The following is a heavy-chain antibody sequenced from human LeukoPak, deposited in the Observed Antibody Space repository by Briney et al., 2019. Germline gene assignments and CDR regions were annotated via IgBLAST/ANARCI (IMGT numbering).Heavy chain of an antibody. CDR2: INYSGGST. D-gene: IGHD6-13*01. Sequence: GGSLRLSCAASGFTFNSYVMSWVRQAPGKGLEWISGINYSGGSTYYADSVKGRFTISRDNSKNTLYLQMNSLRAEDTAVYYCARELKYSSSWYINWFDPWGQGTLVTVSS. V-gene: IGHV3-23*01. CDR3: ARELKYSSSWYINWFDP. J-gene: IGHJ5*02. CDR1: GFTFNSYV.